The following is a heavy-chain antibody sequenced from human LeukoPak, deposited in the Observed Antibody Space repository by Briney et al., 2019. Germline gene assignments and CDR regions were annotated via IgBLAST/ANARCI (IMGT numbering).Heavy chain of an antibody. CDR2: IYYSGTT. D-gene: IGHD3-16*01. CDR3: VRHFPLMDYTRWNQGCFYR. Sequence: SETLSLTCTVSGGSIRSATYYWGWIRQPPGKGLEWIGSIYYSGTTYYNPSLKSRVTISVDTSENQFSLELHSVTAADRAVYYCVRHFPLMDYTRWNQGCFYRWGRGTVVTVSS. CDR1: GGSIRSATYY. V-gene: IGHV4-39*01. J-gene: IGHJ4*02.